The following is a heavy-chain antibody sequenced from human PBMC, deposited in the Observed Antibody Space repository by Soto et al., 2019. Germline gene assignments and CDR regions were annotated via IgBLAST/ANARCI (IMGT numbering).Heavy chain of an antibody. CDR2: INPSGGST. J-gene: IGHJ6*03. D-gene: IGHD3-10*01. CDR1: GYTFTSYY. CDR3: ARGGANTKPIRKTMVRLPRNGEAPKQYYYYYMDV. Sequence: ASVKVSCKASGYTFTSYYMHWVRQAPGQGLEWMGIINPSGGSTSYAQKFQGRVTMTRDTSTSTVYMELSSLRSEDTAVYYCARGGANTKPIRKTMVRLPRNGEAPKQYYYYYMDVWGKGPTVTVPS. V-gene: IGHV1-46*01.